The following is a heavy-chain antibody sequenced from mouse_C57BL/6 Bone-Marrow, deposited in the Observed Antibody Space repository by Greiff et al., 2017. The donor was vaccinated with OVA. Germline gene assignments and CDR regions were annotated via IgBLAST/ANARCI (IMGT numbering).Heavy chain of an antibody. CDR2: ISGGGGNT. CDR1: GFTFSSYT. CDR3: ARHHLYYGSSHFDY. D-gene: IGHD1-1*01. Sequence: EVQGVESGGGLVKPGGSLKLSCAASGFTFSSYTMSWVRQTPEKRLEWVANISGGGGNTYYPASVKGRFTISRDNAKNTLELQMSSLRSEDTALYYCARHHLYYGSSHFDYWGQGTTLTVSS. J-gene: IGHJ2*01. V-gene: IGHV5-9*01.